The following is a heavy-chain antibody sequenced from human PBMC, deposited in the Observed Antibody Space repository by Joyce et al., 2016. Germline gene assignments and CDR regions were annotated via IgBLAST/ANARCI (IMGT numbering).Heavy chain of an antibody. J-gene: IGHJ6*03. CDR1: GFTFSSYA. CDR2: ISGSGGSI. Sequence: EVQLLESGGGLVQPAGSLRLSCAASGFTFSSYAMCWVRQAPGKGVEWVAVISGSGGSIYDADSVKGRFTFSRDNSKNTLYLQMNSLRAEDSAVYYCAKVAEGSAVYFYYMDVWGKGTTVTVSS. CDR3: AKVAEGSAVYFYYMDV. V-gene: IGHV3-23*01. D-gene: IGHD6-6*01.